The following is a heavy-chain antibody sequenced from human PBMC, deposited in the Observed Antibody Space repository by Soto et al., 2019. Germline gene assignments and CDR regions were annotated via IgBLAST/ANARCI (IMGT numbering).Heavy chain of an antibody. CDR2: INSDGSST. D-gene: IGHD2-2*01. CDR1: GFTFSSYW. CDR3: ARGDIVVVPAAMLYYYYMDV. Sequence: GGSLRLSCAASGFTFSSYWMHWVRQAPGKGLVWVSRINSDGSSTSYADSVKGRFTISRDNAKNTLYLQMNSLRAEDTAVYYCARGDIVVVPAAMLYYYYMDVWGKGTTVTVSS. V-gene: IGHV3-74*01. J-gene: IGHJ6*03.